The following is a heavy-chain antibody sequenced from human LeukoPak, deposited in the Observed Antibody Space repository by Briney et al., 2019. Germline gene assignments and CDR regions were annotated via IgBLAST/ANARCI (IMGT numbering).Heavy chain of an antibody. J-gene: IGHJ5*01. CDR3: ARSHYYGSGSYGFWFDS. Sequence: PGGSLRLSCAASGFSSSAYWMSWVRQAAGKGLELVANIKQDGSDKYYVDSVMGRFTISRDNAKNSLYLQMSSLRADDTAVYYCARSHYYGSGSYGFWFDSWGQGTLVTVSS. CDR2: IKQDGSDK. CDR1: GFSSSAYW. V-gene: IGHV3-7*01. D-gene: IGHD3-10*01.